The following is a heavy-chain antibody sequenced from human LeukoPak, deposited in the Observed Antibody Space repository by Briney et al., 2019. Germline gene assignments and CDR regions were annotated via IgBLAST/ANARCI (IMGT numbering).Heavy chain of an antibody. CDR2: ISGSGGST. V-gene: IGHV3-23*01. J-gene: IGHJ4*02. Sequence: GALRLSCAASGFTFSSYAMSWVRQAPGEGLEWVSAISGSGGSTYYADSVKGRFTISRDNSKNTLYLQMNSLRAEDTAVYYCAKDDVVVPAATVANDYWGQGTLVTVSS. CDR1: GFTFSSYA. D-gene: IGHD2-2*01. CDR3: AKDDVVVPAATVANDY.